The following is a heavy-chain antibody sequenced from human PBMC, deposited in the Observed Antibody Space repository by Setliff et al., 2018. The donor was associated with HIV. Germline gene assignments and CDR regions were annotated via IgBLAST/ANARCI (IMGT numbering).Heavy chain of an antibody. CDR2: IDPSDSYT. J-gene: IGHJ4*02. V-gene: IGHV5-10-1*01. D-gene: IGHD5-12*01. CDR1: GYSFTSYW. Sequence: HGESLKISCKGSGYSFTSYWISWVRQMPGKGLEWMGRIDPSDSYTNYSPSFQGHVTISADKSISTAYLQWSSLKASDTAMYYCARPRRDGYEVDYWGQGTLVTVSS. CDR3: ARPRRDGYEVDY.